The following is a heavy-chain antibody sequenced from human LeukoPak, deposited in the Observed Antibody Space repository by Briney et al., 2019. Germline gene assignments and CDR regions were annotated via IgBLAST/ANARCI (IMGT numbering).Heavy chain of an antibody. CDR1: GFTVSSNY. J-gene: IGHJ4*02. CDR2: IYGSGTT. Sequence: GGSLRLSCAASGFTVSSNYMNWVRQAPGKGLEWVSVIYGSGTTYYADSVKGRFTISRDNAKNSLYLQMNSLRAEDTAVYYCARGPWELLNYWGQGTLVTVSS. D-gene: IGHD1-26*01. V-gene: IGHV3-53*01. CDR3: ARGPWELLNY.